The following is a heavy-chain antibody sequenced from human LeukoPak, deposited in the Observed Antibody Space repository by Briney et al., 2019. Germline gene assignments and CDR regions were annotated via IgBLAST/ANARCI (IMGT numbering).Heavy chain of an antibody. CDR2: MNPNSGNT. CDR3: TRDKNYYDVLTGEYPYFDY. D-gene: IGHD3-9*01. CDR1: GYTFTSYD. Sequence: GASVKVSCKASGYTFTSYDINWVRQATGQGLEWMGWMNPNSGNTGYAQKFQGRVTMTRNTSISTAYMELSSLRSDDTAVYYCTRDKNYYDVLTGEYPYFDYWGQGTLVTVSS. V-gene: IGHV1-8*01. J-gene: IGHJ4*02.